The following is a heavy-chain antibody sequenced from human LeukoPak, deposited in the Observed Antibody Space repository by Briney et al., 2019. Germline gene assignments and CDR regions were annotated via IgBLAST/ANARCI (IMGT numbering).Heavy chain of an antibody. CDR3: ASGYCSGGSCLSFDY. D-gene: IGHD2-15*01. Sequence: ASVWVSCKASGYSFTDYYMHWVRQAPGQGLEWMGWINPNSGGTNFAQKFQGRVTMTRDTSITTAYMELSRLRSDDTAVYYCASGYCSGGSCLSFDYWGQGALVTVSS. CDR1: GYSFTDYY. CDR2: INPNSGGT. J-gene: IGHJ4*02. V-gene: IGHV1-2*02.